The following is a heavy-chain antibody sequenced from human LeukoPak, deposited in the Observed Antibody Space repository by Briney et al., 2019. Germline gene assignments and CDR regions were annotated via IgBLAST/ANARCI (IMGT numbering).Heavy chain of an antibody. J-gene: IGHJ4*02. CDR3: ARSNQADDY. CDR2: INPGGSSI. V-gene: IGHV3-74*01. Sequence: QPGGSLRLSCAASGFTISSYWMSWVRQVPGKGLVWVARINPGGSSITYADSVKGRFTISRDNAKNTLYLQMDSLRAEDTGVYYCARSNQADDYWGQGTLVTVSS. D-gene: IGHD1-14*01. CDR1: GFTISSYW.